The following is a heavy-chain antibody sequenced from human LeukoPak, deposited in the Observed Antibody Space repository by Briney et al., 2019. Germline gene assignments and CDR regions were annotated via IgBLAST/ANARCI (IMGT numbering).Heavy chain of an antibody. D-gene: IGHD2-15*01. CDR3: ARGERLVVAATSWFDP. V-gene: IGHV4-31*03. CDR1: GGPISSGGYY. CDR2: IYYSGST. Sequence: SETLSLTCTVSGGPISSGGYYWSWIRQHPGKGLEWIGYIYYSGSTYYNPSLKSRVTISVDTSKNQFSLKLSSVTAADTAVYYCARGERLVVAATSWFDPWGQGTLVTVSS. J-gene: IGHJ5*02.